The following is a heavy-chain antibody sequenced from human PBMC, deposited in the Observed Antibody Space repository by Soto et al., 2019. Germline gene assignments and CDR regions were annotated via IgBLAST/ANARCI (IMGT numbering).Heavy chain of an antibody. CDR1: GGSIISYY. J-gene: IGHJ4*02. D-gene: IGHD3-9*01. V-gene: IGHV4-59*08. CDR3: ARSDFDWLLYTPPFDY. Sequence: PSETLSLTCTVSGGSIISYYWSWIRQPPGKGLEWIGYIYYSGSTYYNPSLKSRVTISVDTSKNQFSLKLSSVTAADTAVYYCARSDFDWLLYTPPFDYWGQGTLVTVSS. CDR2: IYYSGST.